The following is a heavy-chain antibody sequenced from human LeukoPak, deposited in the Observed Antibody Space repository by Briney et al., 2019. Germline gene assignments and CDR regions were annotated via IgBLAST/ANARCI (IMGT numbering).Heavy chain of an antibody. D-gene: IGHD6-19*01. Sequence: GGSLRLSXAASGFIFSSHGMHWVGQAPGKGLEWVALIWYDGSDKYYADSVKGRFTISRDNSKNILYLQMNSLRAEDTAVYYCAKDNPFASSGWGPFEYWGQGTLVTVSS. J-gene: IGHJ4*02. V-gene: IGHV3-33*06. CDR3: AKDNPFASSGWGPFEY. CDR1: GFIFSSHG. CDR2: IWYDGSDK.